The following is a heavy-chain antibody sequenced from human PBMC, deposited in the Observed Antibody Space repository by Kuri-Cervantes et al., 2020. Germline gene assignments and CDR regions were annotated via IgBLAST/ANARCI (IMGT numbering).Heavy chain of an antibody. CDR2: IYYSGST. CDR3: ARRVPGSSADY. D-gene: IGHD6-6*01. J-gene: IGHJ4*02. Sequence: SQTLSLTCGVSGYSISSGYYWGWIRQPPGKGLEWIGSIYYSGSTYYNPSLKSRVTISLATSRDQFSLNLNFVTAADTAVYFCARRVPGSSADYWGRGTLVTVSS. V-gene: IGHV4-38-2*01. CDR1: GYSISSGYY.